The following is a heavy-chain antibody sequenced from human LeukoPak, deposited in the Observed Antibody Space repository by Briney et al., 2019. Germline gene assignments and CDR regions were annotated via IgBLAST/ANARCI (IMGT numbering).Heavy chain of an antibody. V-gene: IGHV3-23*01. CDR2: ISGSGGST. CDR1: GFTFSTYA. J-gene: IGHJ4*02. CDR3: AKQSKRYDFWSGYYY. Sequence: GGSLRPSCAASGFTFSTYAMSWVRQAPGKGLEWVSAISGSGGSTYYADSVKGRFTISRDNSKNTLYLQMNSLRAEDTAVYYCAKQSKRYDFWSGYYYWGQGTLVTVSS. D-gene: IGHD3-3*01.